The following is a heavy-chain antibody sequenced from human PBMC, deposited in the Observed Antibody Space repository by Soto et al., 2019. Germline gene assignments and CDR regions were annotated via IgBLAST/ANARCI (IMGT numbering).Heavy chain of an antibody. CDR3: ARLPTMDHDAFDI. J-gene: IGHJ3*02. Sequence: SETLSITCTVSGDSISSGDYYWSWIRQPPGKGLEWIGYIYYSGSTYYNPSLKSRVTISVDTSKNQFSLKLSSVTAADTAVYFCARLPTMDHDAFDIWGLGTMVTVSS. D-gene: IGHD3-10*01. V-gene: IGHV4-30-4*01. CDR1: GDSISSGDYY. CDR2: IYYSGST.